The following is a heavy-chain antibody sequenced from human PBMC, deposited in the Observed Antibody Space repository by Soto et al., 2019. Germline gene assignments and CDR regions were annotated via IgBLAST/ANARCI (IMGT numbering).Heavy chain of an antibody. Sequence: QVQLQESGPGLVKPSQTLSLTCTVSGGSISSGGYYWSWIRQHPGKGLEWIGYVYYSGSTYYNPSLTSRVTISVDTSKNQFSLKLSSVTAADTAVYYCARRRGGGYYYYGMDVWGQGTTVTVSS. CDR3: ARRRGGGYYYYGMDV. D-gene: IGHD2-15*01. V-gene: IGHV4-31*03. J-gene: IGHJ6*02. CDR2: VYYSGST. CDR1: GGSISSGGYY.